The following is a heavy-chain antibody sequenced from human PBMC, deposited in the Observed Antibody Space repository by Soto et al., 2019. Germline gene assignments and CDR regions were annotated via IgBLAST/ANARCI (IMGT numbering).Heavy chain of an antibody. Sequence: GESLKISCHGSGYIFTSDWIGWVRHMPGKGLEWMGLIYPDDSDSRYSPSFQGRVTISADKSTSTAYLQWSSLKASDSAIYFCARQLYTTSSFPAFWGQGTLVTVSS. D-gene: IGHD6-6*01. CDR3: ARQLYTTSSFPAF. J-gene: IGHJ1*01. CDR1: GYIFTSDW. CDR2: IYPDDSDS. V-gene: IGHV5-51*01.